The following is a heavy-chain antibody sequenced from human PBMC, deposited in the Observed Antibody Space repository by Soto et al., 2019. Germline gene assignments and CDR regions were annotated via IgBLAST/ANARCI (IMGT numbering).Heavy chain of an antibody. V-gene: IGHV3-23*01. CDR1: GFTFSSYA. Sequence: HPGGSLRLSCAASGFTFSSYAMSWVRQAPGKGLEWVSAISGSGGSTYYADSVKGRFTISRDNSKNTLYLQMNSLRAEDTAVYYCAKGGGRYYDSSGYYPPGYWGQGTLVTISS. CDR3: AKGGGRYYDSSGYYPPGY. D-gene: IGHD3-22*01. J-gene: IGHJ4*02. CDR2: ISGSGGST.